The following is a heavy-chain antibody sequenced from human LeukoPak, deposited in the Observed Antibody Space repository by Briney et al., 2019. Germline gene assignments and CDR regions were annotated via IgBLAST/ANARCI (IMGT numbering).Heavy chain of an antibody. Sequence: GGSLRLSCVASGLTFSSYWMSWVRQAPGKGLEWVSAISGSGGSTYYADSVKGRFTISRDNSKNTLYLQMNSLRAEDTAVYYCARAAYCGGDCYSGAFDIWGQGTMVTVSS. CDR2: ISGSGGST. D-gene: IGHD2-21*01. J-gene: IGHJ3*02. CDR1: GLTFSSYW. V-gene: IGHV3-23*01. CDR3: ARAAYCGGDCYSGAFDI.